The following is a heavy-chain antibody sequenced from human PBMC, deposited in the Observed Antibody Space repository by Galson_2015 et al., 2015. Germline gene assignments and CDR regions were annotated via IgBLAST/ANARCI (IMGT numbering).Heavy chain of an antibody. V-gene: IGHV1-3*01. Sequence: SVKVSCKASGYSFTSYTTHWVRQAPGQRLEWMGWIDAANGNTKYSQKFQGRVPITRDTSASTAYMELSSLRFEDTAVHYCARGRLDSRQDYWGQGTLVTVSS. D-gene: IGHD2-2*03. CDR3: ARGRLDSRQDY. CDR1: GYSFTSYT. J-gene: IGHJ4*02. CDR2: IDAANGNT.